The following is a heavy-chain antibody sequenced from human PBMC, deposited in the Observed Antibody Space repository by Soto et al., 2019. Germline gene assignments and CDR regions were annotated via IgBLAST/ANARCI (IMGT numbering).Heavy chain of an antibody. CDR3: ARVKATIFGVANYYYYGMDV. CDR1: GGSFSGYY. J-gene: IGHJ6*02. CDR2: INHSGST. D-gene: IGHD3-3*01. Sequence: PSETLSLTCAVYGGSFSGYYWIWIRQPPGKGLEWIGEINHSGSTIYNPSLKSRVTISVDTSKNQFSLKLSSVTAADTAVYYCARVKATIFGVANYYYYGMDVWGQGTTVTVSS. V-gene: IGHV4-34*01.